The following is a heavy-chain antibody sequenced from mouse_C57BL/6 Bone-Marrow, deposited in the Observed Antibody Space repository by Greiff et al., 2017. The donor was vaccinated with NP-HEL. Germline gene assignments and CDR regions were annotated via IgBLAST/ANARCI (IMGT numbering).Heavy chain of an antibody. CDR1: GYTFTDYY. V-gene: IGHV1-19*01. J-gene: IGHJ3*01. CDR2: INPYNGGT. D-gene: IGHD2-1*01. Sequence: VQLQQSGPVLVKPGASVKMSCKASGYTFTDYYMNWVKQSHGKSLEWIGVINPYNGGTSYNQKFKGKATLTVDKSSSTAYMELNSLTSEDSAVYYCARWGSYYGNYVLFAYWGQGTLVTVSA. CDR3: ARWGSYYGNYVLFAY.